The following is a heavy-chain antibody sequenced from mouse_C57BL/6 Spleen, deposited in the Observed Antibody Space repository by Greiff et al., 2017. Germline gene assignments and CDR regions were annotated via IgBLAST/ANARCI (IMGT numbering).Heavy chain of an antibody. CDR3: ARSASGDWYFDV. D-gene: IGHD1-3*01. CDR2: IYPGDGDT. V-gene: IGHV1-82*01. J-gene: IGHJ1*03. CDR1: GYAFSSYW. Sequence: QVQLQQSGPELVKPGASVKISCKASGYAFSSYWMNWVKQRPGKGLEWIGRIYPGDGDTNYNGKFKGKATLTADKSSSTAYMQLRSLTSEDSAVDFCARSASGDWYFDVWGTGTTLTVSS.